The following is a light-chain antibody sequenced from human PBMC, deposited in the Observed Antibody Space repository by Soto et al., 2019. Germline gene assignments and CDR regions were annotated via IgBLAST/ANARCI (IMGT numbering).Light chain of an antibody. CDR3: QQSYSTLVFT. J-gene: IGKJ3*01. V-gene: IGKV1-39*01. Sequence: DIQMTQSPSSLSASVGDRVTITCRASQSINNYLNWYQQKPGKAPKLLIYAASTLQSGVPSRFSGSGSGTDFTLTITSLQPEDFATYYCQQSYSTLVFTFGPGTKVDVK. CDR2: AAS. CDR1: QSINNY.